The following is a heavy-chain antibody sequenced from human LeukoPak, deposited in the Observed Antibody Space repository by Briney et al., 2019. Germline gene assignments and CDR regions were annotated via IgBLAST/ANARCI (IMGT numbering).Heavy chain of an antibody. D-gene: IGHD3-16*01. CDR1: GFTFDDYA. J-gene: IGHJ4*02. CDR2: ISWNSGSI. V-gene: IGHV3-9*01. Sequence: GGSLRLSCAASGFTFDDYAMHWVRQAPGKGLEWVSGISWNSGSIGYADSVKGRFTISRDNAKNSLYLQMNSLRAEDTAVYYCARRAGAYTHPYDYWGQGTLVTVS. CDR3: ARRAGAYTHPYDY.